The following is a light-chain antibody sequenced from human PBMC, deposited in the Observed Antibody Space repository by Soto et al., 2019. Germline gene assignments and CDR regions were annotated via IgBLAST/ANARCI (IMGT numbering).Light chain of an antibody. CDR1: QSVGTK. V-gene: IGKV3-15*01. CDR3: QQYNKWSSIS. Sequence: EIVMTQFPATLSVSPGDRATLSCRASQSVGTKVIWYQQQSGQAPSLLIVGATTRATGVPARFSGSGSGTDFTLTISRLEPEDFAVYHCQQYNKWSSISFGQGTRLEIK. J-gene: IGKJ5*01. CDR2: GAT.